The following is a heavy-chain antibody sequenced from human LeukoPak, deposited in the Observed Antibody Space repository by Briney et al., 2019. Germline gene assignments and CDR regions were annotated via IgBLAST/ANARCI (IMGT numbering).Heavy chain of an antibody. CDR2: ISSGGSTI. Sequence: GGSLRLSCAASGFIFSDYYMSWIRQAPAKGLEWVSYISSGGSTIYYADSVKGRFTISRDNAKNSLYLQMNSLRAEDTAVYYCARDIYYYDSSGYYFPGGSDYWGQGTLVTVSS. D-gene: IGHD3-22*01. CDR3: ARDIYYYDSSGYYFPGGSDY. V-gene: IGHV3-11*04. CDR1: GFIFSDYY. J-gene: IGHJ4*02.